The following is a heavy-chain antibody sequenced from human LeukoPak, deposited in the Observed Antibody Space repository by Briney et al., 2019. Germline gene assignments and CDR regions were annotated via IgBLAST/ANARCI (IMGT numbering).Heavy chain of an antibody. CDR2: IYSCGIT. Sequence: GGSLRLSCAASGFTVSSNYMSWVRQAPGKGLEWVSIIYSCGITYYADSVKGRFTISRDNSKNTLYLQMNSLRAEDTAVYYCARDRSVGSYCSTTTLDMDVWGKGTTVTVSS. J-gene: IGHJ6*03. CDR3: ARDRSVGSYCSTTTLDMDV. V-gene: IGHV3-66*01. CDR1: GFTVSSNY. D-gene: IGHD2-2*01.